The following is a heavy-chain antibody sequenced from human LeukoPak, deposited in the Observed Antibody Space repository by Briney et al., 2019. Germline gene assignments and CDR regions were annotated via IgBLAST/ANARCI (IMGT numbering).Heavy chain of an antibody. V-gene: IGHV4-34*01. CDR3: AGPKAGYNGYFDY. Sequence: SETLSLTCALYGGSFSGNYWSWIRQPPGKGREWIGEVNHIGSTNYSPSLKSRVTISVDTSKNQFSLKLTSVTAADTAVYYCAGPKAGYNGYFDYWGQGTLVTVSS. CDR1: GGSFSGNY. J-gene: IGHJ4*02. CDR2: VNHIGST. D-gene: IGHD5-24*01.